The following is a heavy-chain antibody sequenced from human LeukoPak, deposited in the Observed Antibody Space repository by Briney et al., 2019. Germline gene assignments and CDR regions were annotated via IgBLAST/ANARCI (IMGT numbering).Heavy chain of an antibody. Sequence: GGSLRLSCAASGFTFSSYSMNWVRQAPGKGLEWVSVIYSGGSTYYADSVKGRFTISRDNSKNTLYLQMNSLRAEDTAVYYCARDPGGYFDYWGQGTLVTVSS. CDR1: GFTFSSYS. CDR2: IYSGGST. J-gene: IGHJ4*02. D-gene: IGHD3-16*01. CDR3: ARDPGGYFDY. V-gene: IGHV3-53*01.